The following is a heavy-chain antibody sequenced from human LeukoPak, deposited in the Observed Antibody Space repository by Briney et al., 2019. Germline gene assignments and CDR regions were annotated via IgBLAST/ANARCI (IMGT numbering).Heavy chain of an antibody. CDR3: AREGYGTIRFLEWDQKYNWFDP. J-gene: IGHJ5*02. D-gene: IGHD3-3*01. CDR2: IYYSGST. CDR1: GGSISSYY. Sequence: SETLSLTCTVSGGSISSYYWSWIRQPPGKGLEWIGYIYYSGSTNYNPSLKSRVTISVDTSKNQFSLKLSSVTAADTAVYYCAREGYGTIRFLEWDQKYNWFDPWGQGTLVTVSS. V-gene: IGHV4-59*01.